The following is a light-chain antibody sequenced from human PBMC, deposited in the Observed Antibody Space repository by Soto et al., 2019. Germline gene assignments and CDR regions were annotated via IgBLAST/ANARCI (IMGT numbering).Light chain of an antibody. CDR1: QSVSSSY. V-gene: IGKV3-20*01. CDR3: QQYGSSGT. Sequence: EIVLTQSPGTLSSSPGERATLSCRASQSVSSSYLAWYQQKPGQAPRLLVYGASSRATGIPDRFSGSGSGTDFTLTISRLEPEDFAVYYCQQYGSSGTFGQGTKVDI. CDR2: GAS. J-gene: IGKJ1*01.